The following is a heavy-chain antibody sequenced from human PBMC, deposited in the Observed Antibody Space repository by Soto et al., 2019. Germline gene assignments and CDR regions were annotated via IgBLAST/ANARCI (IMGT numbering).Heavy chain of an antibody. CDR3: ASGLVYSSGRMDDCYWGMDV. CDR2: IYPGDSDT. V-gene: IGHV5-51*01. D-gene: IGHD6-19*01. CDR1: GYSFTGYW. J-gene: IGHJ6*02. Sequence: GESLKICCKGSGYSFTGYWIGWVRQMPGKGLGWMGIIYPGDSDTRYSPSFQGQVTISADKSIGTAYLQWSSLKASDTAMYYCASGLVYSSGRMDDCYWGMDVWGQGTTDTVSS.